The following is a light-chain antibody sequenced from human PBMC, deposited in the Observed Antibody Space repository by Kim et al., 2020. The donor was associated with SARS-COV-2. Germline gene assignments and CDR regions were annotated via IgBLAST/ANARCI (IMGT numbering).Light chain of an antibody. Sequence: SPGERATLSCRASQSVSSSNLAWYQQKPGQAPRLLIYGASSRAIGIPDRFSGSGSGTDFTLTISRLEPEDFAVYYCQQYGSSPLTFGPGTKVDIK. CDR2: GAS. CDR1: QSVSSSN. CDR3: QQYGSSPLT. J-gene: IGKJ3*01. V-gene: IGKV3-20*01.